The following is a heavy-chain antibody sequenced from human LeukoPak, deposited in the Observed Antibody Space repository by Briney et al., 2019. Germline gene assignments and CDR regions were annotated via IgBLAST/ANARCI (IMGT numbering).Heavy chain of an antibody. CDR1: GGSFSGYY. Sequence: SETLSLTCAVYGGSFSGYYWSWIRQPPGKGLEWIGEINHSGSTNYNPSLKSRVTISVDTSKNQFSLKLSSVTAADTAMYYCARGQNGSGSYYNPGPPDYWGQGTLVTVSS. J-gene: IGHJ4*02. V-gene: IGHV4-34*01. D-gene: IGHD3-10*01. CDR2: INHSGST. CDR3: ARGQNGSGSYYNPGPPDY.